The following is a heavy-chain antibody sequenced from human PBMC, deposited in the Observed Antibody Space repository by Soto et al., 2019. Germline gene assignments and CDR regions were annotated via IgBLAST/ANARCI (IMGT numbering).Heavy chain of an antibody. CDR2: ISSRSDI. CDR3: AREYTAWPLAYGLDV. J-gene: IGHJ6*02. Sequence: RGSLRLSCVGSGFTFSTYSINWVRQAPGKGLEWVSSISSRSDIYYADSVKGRFTISRDNAKNSVSLQMNSLRAEDTAVYYCAREYTAWPLAYGLDVWGQGTTVTVSS. V-gene: IGHV3-21*01. CDR1: GFTFSTYS. D-gene: IGHD2-2*02.